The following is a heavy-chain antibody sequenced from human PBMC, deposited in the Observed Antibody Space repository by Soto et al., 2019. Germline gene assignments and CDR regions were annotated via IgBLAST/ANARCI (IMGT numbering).Heavy chain of an antibody. V-gene: IGHV4-30-4*01. D-gene: IGHD5-12*01. CDR2: IPSRGRL. CDR1: GASIAGGSYY. CDR3: ARDQYSGYDFAL. Sequence: QVQLRESGPGLVKPSQSLLLTCSVSGASIAGGSYYWSWLRQPPGKGLEWIGYIPSRGRLFYHPSLASRSTISSHTSKHQLSLQLTSVTAADTAVYYCARDQYSGYDFALWGQGTLVTVSS. J-gene: IGHJ5*02.